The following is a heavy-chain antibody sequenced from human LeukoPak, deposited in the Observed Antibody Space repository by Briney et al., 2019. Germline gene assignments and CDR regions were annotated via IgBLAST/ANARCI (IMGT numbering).Heavy chain of an antibody. V-gene: IGHV3-30*01. CDR1: GLTFSSYA. CDR2: ISYDGGNK. D-gene: IGHD3-22*01. Sequence: GRSLRLSCAASGLTFSSYALHWVRQAPGKGLEWVALISYDGGNKYYADSVKGRFTISRDNSKNTLYLQMNSLRAEDTAVYYCARGSSGYYYENWFDPWGQGTLVTVSS. CDR3: ARGSSGYYYENWFDP. J-gene: IGHJ5*02.